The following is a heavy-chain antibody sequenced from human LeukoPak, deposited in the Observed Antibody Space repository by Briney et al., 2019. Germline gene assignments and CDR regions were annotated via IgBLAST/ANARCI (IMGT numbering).Heavy chain of an antibody. D-gene: IGHD1-26*01. CDR2: INHSGST. V-gene: IGHV4-34*01. CDR1: GGSCSGYY. Sequence: PSETLSLTCAVYGGSCSGYYWSWIRQPPGNGLEGMGEINHSGSTNYNPSLKSRITTLVDTSKNQLSLQLSSVTAADTAVYYCARENRGSYWEDAFDIWGEGTMVTVSS. J-gene: IGHJ3*02. CDR3: ARENRGSYWEDAFDI.